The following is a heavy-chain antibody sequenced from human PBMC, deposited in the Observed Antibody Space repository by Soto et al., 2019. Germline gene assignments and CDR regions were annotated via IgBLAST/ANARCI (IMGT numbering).Heavy chain of an antibody. J-gene: IGHJ4*02. V-gene: IGHV4-39*01. CDR2: IYYSGST. CDR3: ARSLITMVPEAE. D-gene: IGHD3-10*01. Sequence: SETLSLTCTVSGGSISSSSYYWGWIRQPPGKGLEWIGSIYYSGSTYYNPSLKSRVTISVDTSKNQFSLKLSSVTAADTAVYYCARSLITMVPEAERGQGTLVTFSS. CDR1: GGSISSSSYY.